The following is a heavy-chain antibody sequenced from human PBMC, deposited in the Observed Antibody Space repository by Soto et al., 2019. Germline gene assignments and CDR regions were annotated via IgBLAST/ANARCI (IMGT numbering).Heavy chain of an antibody. D-gene: IGHD2-15*01. Sequence: GGSLRLSCAASGFTSSSYAMHWVRQAPGKGLEWVAVISYDGSNKYYADSVKGRFTISRDNSKNTLYLQMNSLRAEDTAVYYCARDTRKRMDIIGYYGMDVWGQGTTVTVSS. V-gene: IGHV3-30-3*01. CDR1: GFTSSSYA. J-gene: IGHJ6*02. CDR3: ARDTRKRMDIIGYYGMDV. CDR2: ISYDGSNK.